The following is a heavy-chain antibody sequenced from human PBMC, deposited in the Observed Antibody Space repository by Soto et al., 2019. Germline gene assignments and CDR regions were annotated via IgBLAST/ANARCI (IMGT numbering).Heavy chain of an antibody. J-gene: IGHJ4*02. CDR1: GFTFSSYA. CDR3: AESHCGGDCYWDFDY. CDR2: ISGSGGST. V-gene: IGHV3-23*01. Sequence: GGSLRLSCAASGFTFSSYAMSWVRQAPGKGLEWVSAISGSGGSTYYADSVKGRFTISRDNSKNTLYLQMNSLRAEDTAVYYCAESHCGGDCYWDFDYWGQGTLVTVSS. D-gene: IGHD2-21*02.